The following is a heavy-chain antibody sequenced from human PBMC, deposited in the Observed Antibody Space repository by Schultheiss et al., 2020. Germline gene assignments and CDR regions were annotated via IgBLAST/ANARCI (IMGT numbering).Heavy chain of an antibody. Sequence: GESLKISCAASGFTFSSYAMIWVRQAPGKGLEWVSAISGSGGSTYYADSVKGRFTISRDNSKNTLYLQMNSLRAEDTAVYYCAKDRRLRLGSFQHWGQGTLVTVSS. J-gene: IGHJ1*01. V-gene: IGHV3-23*01. CDR1: GFTFSSYA. CDR2: ISGSGGST. D-gene: IGHD1-26*01. CDR3: AKDRRLRLGSFQH.